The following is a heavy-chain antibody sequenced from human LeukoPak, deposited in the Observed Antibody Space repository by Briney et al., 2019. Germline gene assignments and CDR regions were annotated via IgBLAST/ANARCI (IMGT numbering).Heavy chain of an antibody. Sequence: ASVKVSCKASGYTSTSYAIHWVRQAPGQRLEWMGWINAGNGNTKYSQEFQGRVTITRDTSASTAYMELSSLRSEDMAVYYCARGRLVATITGYYYYYMDVWGKGTTVTVSS. CDR1: GYTSTSYA. J-gene: IGHJ6*03. V-gene: IGHV1-3*03. CDR3: ARGRLVATITGYYYYYMDV. D-gene: IGHD5-12*01. CDR2: INAGNGNT.